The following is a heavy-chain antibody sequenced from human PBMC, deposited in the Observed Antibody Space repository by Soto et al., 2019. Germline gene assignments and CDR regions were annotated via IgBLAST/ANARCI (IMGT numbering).Heavy chain of an antibody. CDR2: IIPIFGTA. CDR1: GGTFSSYA. V-gene: IGHV1-69*13. J-gene: IGHJ6*02. D-gene: IGHD2-2*01. CDR3: ARERLVVVPAAHHGMDV. Sequence: SVKVSCKASGGTFSSYAISWVRQAPGQGLEWMGGIIPIFGTANYAQKFQGRVTITADESTSTAYMELSSLRSEDTAVYYCARERLVVVPAAHHGMDVWGQGTTVTVSS.